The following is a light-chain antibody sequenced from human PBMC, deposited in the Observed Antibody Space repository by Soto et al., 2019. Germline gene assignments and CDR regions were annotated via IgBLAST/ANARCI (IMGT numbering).Light chain of an antibody. J-gene: IGKJ4*01. CDR3: QHREDWPLT. V-gene: IGKV3-11*01. Sequence: EIVLTQSPGTLSLSPGERATLSCRASQSVSNNYLAWYQQKPGQAPRLLIYDASKRATGIPARFSGGGSGTDFTLTISSLEPEDFAVYYCQHREDWPLTFGGGTKVEIK. CDR2: DAS. CDR1: QSVSNNY.